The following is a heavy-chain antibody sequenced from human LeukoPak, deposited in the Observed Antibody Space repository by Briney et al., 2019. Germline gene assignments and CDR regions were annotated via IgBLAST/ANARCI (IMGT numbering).Heavy chain of an antibody. V-gene: IGHV1-18*01. D-gene: IGHD1-1*01. CDR3: ARAHNWYLYYFDN. J-gene: IGHJ4*02. CDR1: GYTFTTYG. Sequence: EASVKVSCKASGYTFTTYGITWVRQAPGQGLEWMGWISAYNGNTNSAQKLQGRVTMTTDTSTSTAYMELRSLRSDDTAVYYCARAHNWYLYYFDNWGQGTLVTVSS. CDR2: ISAYNGNT.